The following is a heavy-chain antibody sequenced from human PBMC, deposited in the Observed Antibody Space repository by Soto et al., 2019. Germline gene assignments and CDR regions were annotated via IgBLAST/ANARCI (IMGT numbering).Heavy chain of an antibody. V-gene: IGHV2-5*02. Sequence: QITLKETGPTLVKPTQTLTLTCTFSGFSTSTSGVGVGWIRQPPGKALEWLPLIYWDDDKRYSPSLKSRLSITKDTSKNQVVLTMTNMDPVDTATYYCTQRTGMGGNSWLPGYWGQGTLVTVSS. CDR2: IYWDDDK. CDR1: GFSTSTSGVG. J-gene: IGHJ4*02. CDR3: TQRTGMGGNSWLPGY. D-gene: IGHD6-13*01.